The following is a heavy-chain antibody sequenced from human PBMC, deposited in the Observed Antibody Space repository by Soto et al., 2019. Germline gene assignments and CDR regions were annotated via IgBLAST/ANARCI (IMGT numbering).Heavy chain of an antibody. D-gene: IGHD3-3*01. J-gene: IGHJ4*02. CDR2: FIPVYRTL. Sequence: QVQLVQSGAEVKKPGSSVKVSCKASGGSFGNSAINWVRQTPGQGLEWLGGFIPVYRTLNYAQKFQGRVTITADESTGTAYMTLSSLVSDDTAVYYCATGVIWIGYFTVDSWGQGTRVTVPS. V-gene: IGHV1-69*01. CDR1: GGSFGNSA. CDR3: ATGVIWIGYFTVDS.